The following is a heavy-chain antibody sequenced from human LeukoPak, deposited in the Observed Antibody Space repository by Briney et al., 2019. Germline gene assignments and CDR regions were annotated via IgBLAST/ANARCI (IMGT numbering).Heavy chain of an antibody. CDR2: ISSSGNTI. D-gene: IGHD3-10*01. CDR3: ARDFRAAFDP. J-gene: IGHJ5*02. Sequence: GSLRLSCAASGFTFSGYPIHWVRQAPGKGLEWVSYISSSGNTIYYADSVKGRFTISRDNAKNSLYLQMNSLRAEDTAVYYCARDFRAAFDPWGQGTLVTVSS. CDR1: GFTFSGYP. V-gene: IGHV3-48*04.